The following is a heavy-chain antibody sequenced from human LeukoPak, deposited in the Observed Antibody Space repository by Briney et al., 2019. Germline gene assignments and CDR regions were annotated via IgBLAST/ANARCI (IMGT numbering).Heavy chain of an antibody. CDR2: FYVGGAT. V-gene: IGHV3-53*01. D-gene: IGHD3-10*01. CDR3: LLWFGELSRLIN. CDR1: GFSVTNNY. Sequence: GGSLRLSCAVSGFSVTNNYMSWVRQAPGKGLEWVSVFYVGGATYYADSVKGRFTISRDNSKKTLYLQMNSVRAEDTAVYCCLLWFGELSRLINWGQGTLVTVSS. J-gene: IGHJ4*02.